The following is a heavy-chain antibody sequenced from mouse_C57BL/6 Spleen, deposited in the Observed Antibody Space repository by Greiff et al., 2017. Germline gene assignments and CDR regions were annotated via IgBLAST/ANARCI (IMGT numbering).Heavy chain of an antibody. CDR3: ARHEYDEGYDDWYFDV. J-gene: IGHJ1*03. CDR1: GFTFSSYG. Sequence: EVMLVESGGDLVKPGGSLKLSCAASGFTFSSYGMSWVRQTPDKRLEWVATISTGGSYTYNPDSMKGQFTISRDNAKNTLYLQMSSLTSETTAMYYCARHEYDEGYDDWYFDVWGTGTTVTVSS. CDR2: ISTGGSYT. D-gene: IGHD2-2*01. V-gene: IGHV5-6*02.